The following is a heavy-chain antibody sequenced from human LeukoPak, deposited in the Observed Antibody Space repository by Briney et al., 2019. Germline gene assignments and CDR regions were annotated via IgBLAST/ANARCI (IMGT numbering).Heavy chain of an antibody. CDR2: IRYDGSKK. V-gene: IGHV3-30*02. CDR3: AKDRGITGTTFDY. D-gene: IGHD1-20*01. CDR1: GFTFSNYG. Sequence: GGSLRLSCAASGFTFSNYGIHWVRQAPGKGLEWVAFIRYDGSKKYYADSVKGRFTISRDNSKSTLYLQMDSLRAEDTAVYYCAKDRGITGTTFDYWGQGTLVTVSS. J-gene: IGHJ4*02.